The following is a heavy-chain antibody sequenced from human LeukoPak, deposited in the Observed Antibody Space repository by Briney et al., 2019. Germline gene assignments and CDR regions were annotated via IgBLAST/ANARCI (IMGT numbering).Heavy chain of an antibody. J-gene: IGHJ3*02. D-gene: IGHD2-2*01. CDR3: ARVAAHIVVVPAASDAFDI. CDR1: GYTFTGYY. V-gene: IGHV1-2*02. Sequence: ASVKVSCKASGYTFTGYYMHWVRQAPGQGLEWMGWINPNSGGTNYAQKFQGRVTMTRGTSIGTAYMELSRLRSDDTAVYYCARVAAHIVVVPAASDAFDIWGQGTMVTVSS. CDR2: INPNSGGT.